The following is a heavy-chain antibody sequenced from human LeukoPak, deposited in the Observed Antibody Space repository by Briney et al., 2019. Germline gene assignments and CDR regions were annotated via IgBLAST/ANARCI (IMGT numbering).Heavy chain of an antibody. Sequence: SETLSLTCTVSGGSISSGGYYWSWIRQHPGKGLEWIAYIYYSGSTYYNPSLKSRVTISVDTSKNQFSLKPTSVTAADTAVYYCARGSNAGNWFDPWGQGTLVTVSS. CDR2: IYYSGST. J-gene: IGHJ5*02. D-gene: IGHD4/OR15-4a*01. CDR3: ARGSNAGNWFDP. CDR1: GGSISSGGYY. V-gene: IGHV4-31*03.